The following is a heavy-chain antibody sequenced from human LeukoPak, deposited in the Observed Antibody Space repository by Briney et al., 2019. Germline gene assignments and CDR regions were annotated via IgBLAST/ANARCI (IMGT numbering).Heavy chain of an antibody. Sequence: GGSLRLSCAVSGFTFSSYGMHWVRQAPGKGLEWVAFIRYDGSNKYYADSVKGRFTVSRDNSKNTLYLQMNSLRAEDTAVYYCAKERGWTAAFDIWGQGTMVTVSS. CDR3: AKERGWTAAFDI. J-gene: IGHJ3*02. CDR2: IRYDGSNK. V-gene: IGHV3-30*02. CDR1: GFTFSSYG. D-gene: IGHD6-19*01.